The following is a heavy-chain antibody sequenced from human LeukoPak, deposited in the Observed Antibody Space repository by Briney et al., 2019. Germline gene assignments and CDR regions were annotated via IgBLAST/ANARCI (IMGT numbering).Heavy chain of an antibody. Sequence: GGSLRLSCAASGFTFSSYAMSWVRQAPGNGLEWVSAISGSGGSTYYADSVKGRFTIPRDNSKNTLYLQMNSLRAEDAAVYYCAKATQLLRVSWFDPWGQGTLVTVSS. CDR3: AKATQLLRVSWFDP. D-gene: IGHD2-2*01. CDR2: ISGSGGST. J-gene: IGHJ5*02. V-gene: IGHV3-23*01. CDR1: GFTFSSYA.